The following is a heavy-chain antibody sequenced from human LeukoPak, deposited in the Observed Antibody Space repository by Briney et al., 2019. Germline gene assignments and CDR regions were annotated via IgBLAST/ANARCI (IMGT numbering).Heavy chain of an antibody. D-gene: IGHD6-13*01. CDR1: GFTFSSYA. CDR2: ISWNSGSI. V-gene: IGHV3-9*01. J-gene: IGHJ4*02. CDR3: AKDIWPSIAAADY. Sequence: GGSLRLSCAASGFTFSSYAMSWVRQAPGKGLEWVSGISWNSGSIGYADSVKGRFTISRDNAKNSLYLQMNSLRAEDTALYYCAKDIWPSIAAADYWGQGTLVTVSS.